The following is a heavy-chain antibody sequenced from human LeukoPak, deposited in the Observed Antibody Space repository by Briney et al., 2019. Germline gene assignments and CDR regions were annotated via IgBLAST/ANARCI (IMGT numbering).Heavy chain of an antibody. CDR1: GFTSSSYW. Sequence: PGGSLRLSCAASGFTSSSYWMHWVRHAPGKGLVWVSRINSDGSSTSYADSVKGQFTISRDNAKNSLYLQMNSLSAEDTAVYYCARGFMEWLVDYWGQGTLVTVSS. CDR2: INSDGSST. V-gene: IGHV3-74*01. CDR3: ARGFMEWLVDY. D-gene: IGHD3-3*01. J-gene: IGHJ4*02.